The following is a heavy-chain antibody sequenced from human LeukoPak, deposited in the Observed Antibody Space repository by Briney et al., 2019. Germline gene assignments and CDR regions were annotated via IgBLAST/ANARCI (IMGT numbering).Heavy chain of an antibody. CDR2: ISSSSSYI. CDR3: ARTPYCSSTSCYKGLFDY. J-gene: IGHJ4*02. V-gene: IGHV3-21*01. D-gene: IGHD2-2*02. Sequence: SGGSLRLSCAASGFTFSSYSMNWVRQAPGKGLEWVSSISSSSSYIYYADSVKGRFTISRDNAKNSLYLQMNSLRAEDTAVYYCARTPYCSSTSCYKGLFDYWGQGTLVTVSS. CDR1: GFTFSSYS.